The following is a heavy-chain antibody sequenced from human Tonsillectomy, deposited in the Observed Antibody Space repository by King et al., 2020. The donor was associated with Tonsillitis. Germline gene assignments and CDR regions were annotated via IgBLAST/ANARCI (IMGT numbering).Heavy chain of an antibody. V-gene: IGHV3-7*03. D-gene: IGHD3-10*01. J-gene: IGHJ4*02. CDR3: ASRYYGSGSYRDY. Sequence: DVQLVESGGGLVQPGGSLRLSCAASGFTYSSNWMDWVRQAPGKGLEWVANIKQDGSEKYYVDSVKGRFTISRDNAKNSLYLQMNSLRAEDTAVYYCASRYYGSGSYRDYWGQGTRVTVSS. CDR1: GFTYSSNW. CDR2: IKQDGSEK.